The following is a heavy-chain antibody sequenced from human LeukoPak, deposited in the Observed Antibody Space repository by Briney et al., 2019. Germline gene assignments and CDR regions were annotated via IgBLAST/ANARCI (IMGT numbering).Heavy chain of an antibody. V-gene: IGHV3-7*01. D-gene: IGHD3-10*01. CDR1: GFTFSSYW. J-gene: IGHJ4*02. CDR2: IKQDGSEK. Sequence: GGSLRLSCEASGFTFSSYWMSWVRQAPGKGLEWVANIKQDGSEKYYVDSVKGRFTISRDNAKNSLYLQMNSLRAEDTAVYYCANVWFGELFSDWGQGTLVTVSS. CDR3: ANVWFGELFSD.